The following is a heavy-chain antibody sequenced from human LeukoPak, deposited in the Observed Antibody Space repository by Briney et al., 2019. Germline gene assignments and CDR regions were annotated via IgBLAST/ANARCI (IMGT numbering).Heavy chain of an antibody. D-gene: IGHD2-2*01. V-gene: IGHV3-48*01. CDR3: ASWYCSSTSCQT. Sequence: GGSLRLSCAASGFTFSSYSMNWVRQAPGKGLEWVSYISSSSSTIYYADSVKVRFTISRDNAKNSLYLQMNSLRAEDTAVYYCASWYCSSTSCQTWGQGTLVTVSS. CDR1: GFTFSSYS. J-gene: IGHJ5*02. CDR2: ISSSSSTI.